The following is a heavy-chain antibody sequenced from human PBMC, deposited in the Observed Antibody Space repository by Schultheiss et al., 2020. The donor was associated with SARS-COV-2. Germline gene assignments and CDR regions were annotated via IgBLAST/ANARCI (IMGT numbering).Heavy chain of an antibody. CDR1: GFTFSDCY. CDR3: VKEKDGMAYFDY. J-gene: IGHJ4*02. Sequence: GGSLRLSCEASGFTFSDCYMSWIRQAPGKGLEWVSSISSSSSYIYYADSVKGRFTISRDNAKNSLYLQMNSLRAEDTAVYYCVKEKDGMAYFDYWGQGTLVTVSS. V-gene: IGHV3-11*06. D-gene: IGHD1-1*01. CDR2: ISSSSSYI.